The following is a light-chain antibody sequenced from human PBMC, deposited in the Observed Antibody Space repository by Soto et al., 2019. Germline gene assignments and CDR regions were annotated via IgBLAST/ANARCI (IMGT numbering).Light chain of an antibody. V-gene: IGKV1-5*01. CDR1: QSVSNW. CDR3: QQYTPNSRT. Sequence: DIQMTQSPSTLSASVGDRVTITCGASQSVSNWLAWYQQKPGKAPNLLIYDASSLESGVPSRFRGSGSGTELTLTISSLQTDDFATYSCQQYTPNSRTFGQGTKVDIK. CDR2: DAS. J-gene: IGKJ1*01.